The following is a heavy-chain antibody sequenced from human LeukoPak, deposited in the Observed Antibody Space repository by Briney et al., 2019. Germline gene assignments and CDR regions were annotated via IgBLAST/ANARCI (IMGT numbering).Heavy chain of an antibody. J-gene: IGHJ3*02. Sequence: ASVKVSCKASGYTFTSYYMHWVRQAPGQGLEWMGIINPSGGSTSYAQKFQGRVTMTRDKSISTAYLQWSSLKASDTAMYYCGRPKTTTSWDAFDIWGQGTMVSVSS. D-gene: IGHD1-1*01. CDR2: INPSGGST. CDR1: GYTFTSYY. CDR3: GRPKTTTSWDAFDI. V-gene: IGHV1-46*01.